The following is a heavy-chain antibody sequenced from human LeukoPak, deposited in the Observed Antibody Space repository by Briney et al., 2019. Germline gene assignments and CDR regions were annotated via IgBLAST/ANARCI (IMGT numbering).Heavy chain of an antibody. Sequence: GRSLSLSCAASGFTFSSYAMHWVRQAPGKGLEWVAVISYDGSNKYYADSVKGRFTISRDNSKNTLYLQMNSLRAEDTAVYYCARADALVELCYWGQGTLVTVSS. CDR1: GFTFSSYA. V-gene: IGHV3-30*04. CDR3: ARADALVELCY. D-gene: IGHD3-3*02. J-gene: IGHJ4*02. CDR2: ISYDGSNK.